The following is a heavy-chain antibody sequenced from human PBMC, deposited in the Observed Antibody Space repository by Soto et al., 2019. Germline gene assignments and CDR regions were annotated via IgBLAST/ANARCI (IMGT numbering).Heavy chain of an antibody. V-gene: IGHV1-69*01. CDR1: GGTFSSYA. CDR3: ARGMEEYCSGGSCYSPRWFDP. D-gene: IGHD2-15*01. J-gene: IGHJ5*02. CDR2: IIPIFGTA. Sequence: QVQLVQSGAEVKKPGSSVKVSCKASGGTFSSYAISWVRQAPGQGLEWMGGIIPIFGTANYAQKFHGRVTITADESTSTAYMELSSLRSEDTAVYYCARGMEEYCSGGSCYSPRWFDPWGQGTLVTGSS.